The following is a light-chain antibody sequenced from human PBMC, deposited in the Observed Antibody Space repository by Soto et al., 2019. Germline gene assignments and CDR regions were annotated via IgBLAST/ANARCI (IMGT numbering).Light chain of an antibody. CDR1: TSNIGNNY. CDR3: GTYDNSLSTRL. J-gene: IGLJ2*01. CDR2: DND. V-gene: IGLV1-51*01. Sequence: QSVLTQPPSMSAAPGQKVTISCSGSTSNIGNNYVSWYQQLPGTAPQLLIYDNDKRPSGIPDRFSGSKSGTSATLGITGLQTGDEADYYCGTYDNSLSTRLLGGGTKVTVL.